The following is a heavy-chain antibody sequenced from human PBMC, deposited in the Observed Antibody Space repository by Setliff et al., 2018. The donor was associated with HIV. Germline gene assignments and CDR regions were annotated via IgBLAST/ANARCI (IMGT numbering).Heavy chain of an antibody. V-gene: IGHV4-34*01. CDR2: INHRGDT. D-gene: IGHD3-22*01. CDR3: ASRVYYYDSNNFLREEGFDP. J-gene: IGHJ5*02. CDR1: GGSFSGYY. Sequence: PSETLSLTCAVYGGSFSGYYWTWIRQPPGKGLEWIGDINHRGDTKYNPSLKSRVTISIDTSKNQFSLNLTSVAAADTAVYYCASRVYYYDSNNFLREEGFDPWGQGTLVTVSS.